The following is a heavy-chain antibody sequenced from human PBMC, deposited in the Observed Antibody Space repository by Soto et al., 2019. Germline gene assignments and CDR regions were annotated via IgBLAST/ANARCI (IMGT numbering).Heavy chain of an antibody. CDR1: GGSFSGYY. CDR2: INHSGST. Sequence: SDTLSLTCAVYGGSFSGYYWSWFRQPPGKWLEWIGEINHSGSTNYNPSLKSRVTISVDTSKNQFSLKLSSVTAADTAVYYCARDLRHYDYVWGSYRYTYGMDVWGQGXTVTVYS. J-gene: IGHJ6*02. D-gene: IGHD3-16*02. V-gene: IGHV4-34*01. CDR3: ARDLRHYDYVWGSYRYTYGMDV.